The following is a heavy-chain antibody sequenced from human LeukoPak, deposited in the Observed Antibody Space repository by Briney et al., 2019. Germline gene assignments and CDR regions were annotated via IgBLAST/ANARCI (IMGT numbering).Heavy chain of an antibody. CDR3: AREVGSSYFDY. D-gene: IGHD6-6*01. CDR2: INPSGGST. CDR1: GYTFTSYY. V-gene: IGHV1-46*01. J-gene: IGHJ4*02. Sequence: ASVKVSCKASGYTFTSYYMHWVRQAPGQGLEWMGIINPSGGSTSYAQKLQGRVTMTRDMSTSTVYMELSSLRSEDTAVYYCAREVGSSYFDYWGQGTLVTVSS.